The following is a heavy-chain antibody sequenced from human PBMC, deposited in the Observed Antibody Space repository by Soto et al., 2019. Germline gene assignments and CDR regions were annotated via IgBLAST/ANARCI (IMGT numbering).Heavy chain of an antibody. CDR3: ARDPLSMIRGFIHRTFDY. CDR1: GYTFSNYD. J-gene: IGHJ4*02. V-gene: IGHV1-18*01. Sequence: QVQLVQSGGEVKKPGASVKVSCKTSGYTFSNYDISWVRQAPGQGLEWMGWISAYNGNTNYAQKFQGRVTMTTATSTSTAYMELRSLRSDDTAVYYCARDPLSMIRGFIHRTFDYWGQGTLVTVSS. CDR2: ISAYNGNT. D-gene: IGHD3-10*01.